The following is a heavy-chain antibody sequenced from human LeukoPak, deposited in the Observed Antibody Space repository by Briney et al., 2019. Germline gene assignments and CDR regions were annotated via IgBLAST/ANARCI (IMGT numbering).Heavy chain of an antibody. CDR2: INNDGSST. D-gene: IGHD3-3*01. CDR3: VRERNNFWSGHHSIFDS. V-gene: IGHV3-74*01. Sequence: GGSLRLSCAASGFIFSDHWMHWVSQAPGKGLVWLSRINNDGSSTIYADSVEGRFTFSRDNAENTLFLEMSSLRVEDTAVYYCVRERNNFWSGHHSIFDSWGQGTLVTVSS. J-gene: IGHJ4*02. CDR1: GFIFSDHW.